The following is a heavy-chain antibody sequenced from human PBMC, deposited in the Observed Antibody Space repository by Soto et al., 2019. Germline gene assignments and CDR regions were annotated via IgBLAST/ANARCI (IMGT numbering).Heavy chain of an antibody. V-gene: IGHV1-69*06. Sequence: SVKVSCKASGGTFSSYAISWVRQAPGQGLEWMGGIIPIFGTANYAQKFQGRVAITADKSTSTAYMELSSLRSEDTAVYYCARDRGYSSSSRGPYYFDYWGQGTLVTVSS. CDR2: IIPIFGTA. CDR3: ARDRGYSSSSRGPYYFDY. D-gene: IGHD6-6*01. J-gene: IGHJ4*02. CDR1: GGTFSSYA.